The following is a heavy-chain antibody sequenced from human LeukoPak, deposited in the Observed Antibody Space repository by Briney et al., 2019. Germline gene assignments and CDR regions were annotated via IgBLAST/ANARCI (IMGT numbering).Heavy chain of an antibody. CDR3: ARGNWNDVMTFDI. J-gene: IGHJ3*02. D-gene: IGHD1-1*01. Sequence: GGSLRLSCAASGFTFSSFWMHWVRQAPGKGPVWVSRINSDGSSTSYADSVKGRFTISRDNAKNTLYLQMNSLRAEDTAVYYCARGNWNDVMTFDIWGQGTMVTVSS. CDR1: GFTFSSFW. V-gene: IGHV3-74*01. CDR2: INSDGSST.